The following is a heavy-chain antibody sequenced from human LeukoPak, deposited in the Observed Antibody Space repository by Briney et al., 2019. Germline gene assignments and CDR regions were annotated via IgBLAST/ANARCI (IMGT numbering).Heavy chain of an antibody. CDR1: GGSISSSSYY. J-gene: IGHJ2*01. Sequence: SETLSLTCTVSGGSISSSSYYWGWIRQPLGKGLEWIGSIYYSGSTYYNPSLKSRVTISVDTSKNQFSLKLSSVTAADTAVYYCARHDYDSSGYYTNWYFDLWGRGTLVTVSS. CDR2: IYYSGST. CDR3: ARHDYDSSGYYTNWYFDL. V-gene: IGHV4-39*01. D-gene: IGHD3-22*01.